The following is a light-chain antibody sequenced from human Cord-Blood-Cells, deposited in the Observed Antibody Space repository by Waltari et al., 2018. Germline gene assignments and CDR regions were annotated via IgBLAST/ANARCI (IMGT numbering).Light chain of an antibody. CDR3: LQDYNYPWT. J-gene: IGKJ1*01. CDR1: QGIRNY. CDR2: AAS. V-gene: IGKV1-6*01. Sequence: AIQMTQPPSSLSVSVGDRVTITCRASQGIRNYLGWYQQKPGKAPKLLIYAASSLQSGVPSRFSGSGSGTDFTLTISSLQPEDFATYYCLQDYNYPWTFGQGTKVEIK.